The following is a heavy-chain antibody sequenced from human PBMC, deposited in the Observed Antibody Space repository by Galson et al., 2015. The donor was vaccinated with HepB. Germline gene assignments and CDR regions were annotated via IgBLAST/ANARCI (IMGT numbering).Heavy chain of an antibody. CDR1: GYTFTSYG. J-gene: IGHJ5*02. Sequence: SVKVSCKASGYTFTSYGISWVRQAPGQGLEWMGWISAYNGNTNYAQKLQGRVTMTTDTSTSTACMELRSLRSDDTAMYYCARDPRLWFGESWKIGDNWFDPWGQGTLVTVSS. V-gene: IGHV1-18*01. CDR2: ISAYNGNT. D-gene: IGHD3-10*01. CDR3: ARDPRLWFGESWKIGDNWFDP.